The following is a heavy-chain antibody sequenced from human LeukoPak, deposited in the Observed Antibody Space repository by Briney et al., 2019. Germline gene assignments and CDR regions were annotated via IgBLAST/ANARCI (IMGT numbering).Heavy chain of an antibody. J-gene: IGHJ4*02. CDR1: GFTFSSYA. Sequence: GGSLRLSCAASGFTFSSYAMSWIRRAPGKGLEWVSYISSRGSTIDYADSVKGRFTISRDNAKNSVYLHMDSVRAEDTAVYYCARTYSSSWRDFDYWGQGALVTVSS. CDR2: ISSRGSTI. CDR3: ARTYSSSWRDFDY. V-gene: IGHV3-11*01. D-gene: IGHD6-13*01.